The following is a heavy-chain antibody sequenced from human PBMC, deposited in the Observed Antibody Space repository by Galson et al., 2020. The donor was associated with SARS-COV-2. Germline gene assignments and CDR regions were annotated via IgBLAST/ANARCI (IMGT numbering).Heavy chain of an antibody. J-gene: IGHJ6*02. V-gene: IGHV3-30-3*01. CDR2: KTYDGSNK. CDR3: ARAQYGHYYYGMDV. D-gene: IGHD4-17*01. CDR1: GFTFSSYA. Sequence: GGSLRLSCVASGFTFSSYAMHWLRKAPGKGLEWVAVKTYDGSNKYYADSVKGRFTISRDNSKNTLYLQMNSLKAEDTAVYYCARAQYGHYYYGMDVWGQGTAVTVSS.